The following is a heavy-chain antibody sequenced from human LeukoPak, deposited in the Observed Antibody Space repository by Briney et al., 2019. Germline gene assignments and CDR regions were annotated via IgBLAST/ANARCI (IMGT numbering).Heavy chain of an antibody. V-gene: IGHV3-23*01. CDR2: ISGSGGAT. Sequence: GGSLRLSCAASGFTFSSYAMGWVRQAPGKGLEWVSAISGSGGATYYADSVKGRFTISRDDSKNTLYLQMNSLRAEDTAVYYCAKGEVVGLYYFDYWGQGTLVTVSS. J-gene: IGHJ4*02. CDR3: AKGEVVGLYYFDY. CDR1: GFTFSSYA. D-gene: IGHD1-26*01.